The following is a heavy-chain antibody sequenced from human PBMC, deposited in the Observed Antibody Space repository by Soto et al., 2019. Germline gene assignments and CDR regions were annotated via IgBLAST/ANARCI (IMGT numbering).Heavy chain of an antibody. D-gene: IGHD5-12*01. V-gene: IGHV4-4*07. CDR1: GGSINTFY. J-gene: IGHJ4*02. Sequence: QVRLQESGPGLLKPSETLSLTCTVSGGSINTFYWSWVRQPARKGLEWIGRIFSSGSTSFNPSLESRVATSVDTSKNHFSLNLSSVTAADMAVYYCAREGSYSAYNFAHGIQLWSFDFWGQGALVTVSS. CDR3: AREGSYSAYNFAHGIQLWSFDF. CDR2: IFSSGST.